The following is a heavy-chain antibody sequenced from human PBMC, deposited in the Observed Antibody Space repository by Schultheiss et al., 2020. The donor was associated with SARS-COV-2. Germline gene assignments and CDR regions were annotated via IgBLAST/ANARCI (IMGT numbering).Heavy chain of an antibody. CDR2: TYYRSKWYN. Sequence: LRLSCAISGDSVSSNSAAWNWIRQSPSRGLEWLGRTYYRSKWYNDYAVSVKSRITINPDTSKNQFSLRLNSVTAADTAIYYCARIPPNYEFWSSFYSYFDYWGQGTLVTVSS. CDR1: GDSVSSNSAA. V-gene: IGHV6-1*01. CDR3: ARIPPNYEFWSSFYSYFDY. J-gene: IGHJ4*02. D-gene: IGHD3-3*01.